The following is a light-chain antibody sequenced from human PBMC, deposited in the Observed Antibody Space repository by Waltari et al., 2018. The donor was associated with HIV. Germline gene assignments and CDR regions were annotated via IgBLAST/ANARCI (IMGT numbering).Light chain of an antibody. CDR1: SGHSSYA. Sequence: QLVLTQSPSASASLGASVKLTCTLSSGHSSYAIAWHQQQPEKSPRLLMKLNSDGSHSRGDGIPDRFSGSSSGAERYLTISSLQSDDEADYYCQTWATGIQVFGGGTKLTVL. J-gene: IGLJ3*02. CDR2: LNSDGSH. CDR3: QTWATGIQV. V-gene: IGLV4-69*01.